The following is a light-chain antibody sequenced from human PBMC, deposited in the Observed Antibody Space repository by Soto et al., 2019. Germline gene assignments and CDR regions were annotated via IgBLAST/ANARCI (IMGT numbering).Light chain of an antibody. Sequence: QSVLTQPPSASGTPGQRVTISCSGSSSNIGSNYVYWYQQLPGTAPKLLIYRSTQRPSGVPDRFSASMSGTSASLAISGLRSEDEADYYCASWDGSLVFGGGTQLTVL. CDR3: ASWDGSLV. CDR2: RST. J-gene: IGLJ2*01. V-gene: IGLV1-47*01. CDR1: SSNIGSNY.